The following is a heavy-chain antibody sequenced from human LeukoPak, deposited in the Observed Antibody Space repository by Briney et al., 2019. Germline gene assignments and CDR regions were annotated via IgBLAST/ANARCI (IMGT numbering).Heavy chain of an antibody. Sequence: GESLKISCKGSGYSFTSYWIGWVRLMPGKGLEWMGIIYPGDSDTRYSPSFQGQVTISADKSISTAYLQWSSLKASDTAMYYCARPLNAAYYYDSSGYYLYYWGQGTLVTVSS. V-gene: IGHV5-51*01. CDR1: GYSFTSYW. CDR2: IYPGDSDT. J-gene: IGHJ4*02. CDR3: ARPLNAAYYYDSSGYYLYY. D-gene: IGHD3-22*01.